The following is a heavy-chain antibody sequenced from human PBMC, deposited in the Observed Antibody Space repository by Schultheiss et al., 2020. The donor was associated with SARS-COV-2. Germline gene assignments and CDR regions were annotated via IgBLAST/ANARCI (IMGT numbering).Heavy chain of an antibody. CDR3: ARDRLPLAIFGVYYYYYGMDV. CDR2: ISSSGSTI. V-gene: IGHV3-48*03. D-gene: IGHD3-3*01. Sequence: GGSLRLSCAASGFTFSSYEMNWVRQAPGKGLEWVSYISSSGSTIYYADSVKGRFTISRDNAKNSLYLQMNSLRAEDTAVYYCARDRLPLAIFGVYYYYYGMDVWGQGTTVTVSS. CDR1: GFTFSSYE. J-gene: IGHJ6*02.